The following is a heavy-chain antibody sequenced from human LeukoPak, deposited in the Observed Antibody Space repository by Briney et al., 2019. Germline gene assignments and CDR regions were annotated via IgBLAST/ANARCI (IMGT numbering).Heavy chain of an antibody. D-gene: IGHD6-19*01. CDR2: ITSSSNYI. J-gene: IGHJ4*02. CDR1: GFPLSSHN. V-gene: IGHV3-21*01. Sequence: PGGSLRLSCAASGFPLSSHNVNWVRQAPGKGLEWVSYITSSSNYIYYADSVKGRFTISRDNAKNSLYLQMNSLRAEDTAVYYCARAIFSSGWYLVDYWGQGTLVTVSS. CDR3: ARAIFSSGWYLVDY.